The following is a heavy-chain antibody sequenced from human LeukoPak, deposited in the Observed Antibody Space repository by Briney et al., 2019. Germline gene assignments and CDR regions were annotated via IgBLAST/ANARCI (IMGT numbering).Heavy chain of an antibody. V-gene: IGHV4-39*01. CDR3: ARLGYPYYYYMDV. CDR1: GGSISSYY. J-gene: IGHJ6*03. Sequence: SETLSLTCTVSGGSISSYYWSWIRQPPGKGLEWIGSIYYSGSTYYNPSLKSRVTISVDTSKNQFSLKLSSVTAADTAVYYCARLGYPYYYYMDVWGKGTTVTISS. D-gene: IGHD2-2*01. CDR2: IYYSGST.